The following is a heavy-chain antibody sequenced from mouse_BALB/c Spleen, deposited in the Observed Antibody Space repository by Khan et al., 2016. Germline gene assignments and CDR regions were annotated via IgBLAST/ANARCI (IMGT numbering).Heavy chain of an antibody. CDR1: GYTFTNYG. CDR2: INTNTGEP. Sequence: QIQLVQSGPELKKPGETVKISCKASGYTFTNYGMNWVKQAPGKGLKWMGWINTNTGEPTYAEEFKGRFAFSLETSASTAYLQINNLKNEDTATYFCAEEYYGSNCFAYWGQGTLVTVSA. V-gene: IGHV9-3*02. J-gene: IGHJ3*01. CDR3: AEEYYGSNCFAY. D-gene: IGHD1-1*01.